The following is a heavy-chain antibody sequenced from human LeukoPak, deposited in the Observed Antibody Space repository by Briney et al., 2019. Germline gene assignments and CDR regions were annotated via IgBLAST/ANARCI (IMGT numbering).Heavy chain of an antibody. V-gene: IGHV4-39*07. CDR2: IYYSGST. J-gene: IGHJ4*02. D-gene: IGHD1-26*01. CDR1: GGSISSSSYY. CDR3: ARAPGMGATDFDY. Sequence: SETLSLTCTVSGGSISSSSYYWGWIRQPPGKGLEWIGSIYYSGSTYYNPSLKSRVTISVDTSKNQFSLKLSSVTAADTAVYYCARAPGMGATDFDYWGQGTLVTVSS.